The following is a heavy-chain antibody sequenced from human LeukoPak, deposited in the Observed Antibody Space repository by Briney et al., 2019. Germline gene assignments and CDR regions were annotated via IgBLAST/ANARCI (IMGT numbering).Heavy chain of an antibody. CDR1: GYTFTSYD. V-gene: IGHV1-8*01. D-gene: IGHD2-2*02. CDR3: ARGSWGYCSSTSCYNNWFDP. CDR2: MNPNSGNT. J-gene: IGHJ5*02. Sequence: GASVKVSCKASGYTFTSYDINWVRQATGQGLEWMGWMNPNSGNTGYAQKFQGRVTMTRNTSISTAYMELSSLRSEDTAVYYCARGSWGYCSSTSCYNNWFDPWGQGTLVTVSS.